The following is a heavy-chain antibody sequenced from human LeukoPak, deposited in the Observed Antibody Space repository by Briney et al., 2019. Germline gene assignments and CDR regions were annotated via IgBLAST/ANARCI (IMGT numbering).Heavy chain of an antibody. Sequence: GASVKVSCKASEYTFSDYYIHWVRQAPGQGLEWMGGIIPIFGTANYAQKFQGRVTITADESTSTAYMELSSLRSEDTAVYYCARDRNYYDSSGYDAFDIWGQGTMVTVSS. J-gene: IGHJ3*02. D-gene: IGHD3-22*01. CDR3: ARDRNYYDSSGYDAFDI. V-gene: IGHV1-69*13. CDR1: EYTFSDYY. CDR2: IIPIFGTA.